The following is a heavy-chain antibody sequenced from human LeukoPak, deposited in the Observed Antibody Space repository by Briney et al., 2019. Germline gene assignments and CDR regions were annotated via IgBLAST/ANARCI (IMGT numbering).Heavy chain of an antibody. Sequence: EASVKVSCKASGYTFTSYYMHWVRQAPEQGLECMGIINPSGGSTSYAQKFQGRVTMTRDTSTSTVYMELSSLRSEDTAVYCCARDRGTGTDGWLEDYWGQGTLVTVSS. CDR3: ARDRGTGTDGWLEDY. CDR1: GYTFTSYY. V-gene: IGHV1-46*01. CDR2: INPSGGST. D-gene: IGHD1-1*01. J-gene: IGHJ4*02.